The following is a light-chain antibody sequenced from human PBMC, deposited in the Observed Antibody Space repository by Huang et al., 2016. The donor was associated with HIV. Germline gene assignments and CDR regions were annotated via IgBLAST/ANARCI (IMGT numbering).Light chain of an antibody. V-gene: IGKV3-11*01. J-gene: IGKJ4*01. CDR2: DAS. CDR1: QSVSRF. Sequence: IVLTQSPATLSLSPGERATLACRASQSVSRFLAWYQQKAGQAPRLLIYDASNRAIDSPARFSGSGSGTEFTLTISSLEPEDFAVYYCQQRSSWPRVTFGGGTKVELK. CDR3: QQRSSWPRVT.